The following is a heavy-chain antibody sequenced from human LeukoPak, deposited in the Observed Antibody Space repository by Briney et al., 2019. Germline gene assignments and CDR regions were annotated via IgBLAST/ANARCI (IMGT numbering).Heavy chain of an antibody. V-gene: IGHV4-59*12. CDR2: IYYSGST. D-gene: IGHD2-2*01. CDR3: ARGGRGYCTSSSCYFDY. J-gene: IGHJ4*03. Sequence: SETLSLTCTVSGGSISSYYWSWIRQPPGKGLEWIGYIYYSGSTNYNPSLKSRVTISVDTSKNQFSLQLNSVTPEDTAVYYCARGGRGYCTSSSCYFDYWGQGTLVTVSS. CDR1: GGSISSYY.